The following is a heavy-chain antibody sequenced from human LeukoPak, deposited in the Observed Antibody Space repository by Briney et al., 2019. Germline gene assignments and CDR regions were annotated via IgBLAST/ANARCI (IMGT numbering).Heavy chain of an antibody. CDR3: ARVRRLRYFDWWSSSFDY. D-gene: IGHD3-9*01. CDR1: GYTFTSYG. V-gene: IGHV1-18*01. J-gene: IGHJ4*02. Sequence: GASVKVSCKASGYTFTSYGISWVRQAPGQGLEWMGWISAYNGNTNYAQKLQGRVTMTTDTSTSTAYMELRSLRSDDTAVYYCARVRRLRYFDWWSSSFDYWGQGTLVTVSS. CDR2: ISAYNGNT.